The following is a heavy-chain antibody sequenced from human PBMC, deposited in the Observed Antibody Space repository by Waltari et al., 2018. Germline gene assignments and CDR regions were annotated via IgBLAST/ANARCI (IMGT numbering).Heavy chain of an antibody. CDR2: MNPNSGNT. Sequence: QVQLVQSGAEVKKPGASVKVSCKDAGYTVTSDDINWVRQATGEGHEWMGWMNPNSGNTGYAQKFQGRVTITRNTSISTAYMELSSLRSEDTAVYYCARGGVYSSSWSLSYYYYYMDVWGKGTTVTVSS. CDR3: ARGGVYSSSWSLSYYYYYMDV. J-gene: IGHJ6*03. V-gene: IGHV1-8*03. CDR1: GYTVTSDD. D-gene: IGHD6-13*01.